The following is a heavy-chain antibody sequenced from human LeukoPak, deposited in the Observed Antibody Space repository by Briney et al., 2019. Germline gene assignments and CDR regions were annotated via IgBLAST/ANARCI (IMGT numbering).Heavy chain of an antibody. CDR1: GYTFTSYG. J-gene: IGHJ3*02. D-gene: IGHD2-8*01. Sequence: ASVKVSCKPSGYTFTSYGINWVRQAPGQGLEWMGWIRVYNGNTNYAQKFKGRVTMTTDTSTNTAYMELRSLGSDDTAVYYCARDIVLMVYAPGAFDIWGQGTMVTVSS. CDR3: ARDIVLMVYAPGAFDI. V-gene: IGHV1-18*01. CDR2: IRVYNGNT.